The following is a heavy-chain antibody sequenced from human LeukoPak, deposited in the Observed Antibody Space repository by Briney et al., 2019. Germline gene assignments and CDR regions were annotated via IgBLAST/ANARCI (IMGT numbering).Heavy chain of an antibody. CDR3: ATRGDILTGYPYYFDY. J-gene: IGHJ4*02. CDR2: ISGGGGST. CDR1: GFTFNNYA. V-gene: IGHV3-23*01. Sequence: SGGSLRLSCAASGFTFNNYAMSWVRQAPGKGLEWVSTISGGGGSTYSADSVKGRFTISRDNSKNTLYLQMNSLRAEDTAVYYCATRGDILTGYPYYFDYWGQGTLVTVSS. D-gene: IGHD3-9*01.